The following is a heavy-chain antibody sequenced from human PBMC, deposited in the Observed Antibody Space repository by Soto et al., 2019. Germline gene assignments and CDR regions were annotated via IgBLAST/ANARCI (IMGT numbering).Heavy chain of an antibody. V-gene: IGHV4-4*02. J-gene: IGHJ5*02. CDR1: GDSISRSKW. D-gene: IGHD2-2*01. Sequence: QVQLQESGPGLVRPSGTLSLTCAVSGDSISRSKWWSWVRHPPRKGLEWIGEMNHSWSTNSNPSLKIRRTISVDKSKNPCSLKLSSVTAADTAVYYCARKNCISSSCYGRNWFDPWGQGTLVTVSS. CDR3: ARKNCISSSCYGRNWFDP. CDR2: MNHSWST.